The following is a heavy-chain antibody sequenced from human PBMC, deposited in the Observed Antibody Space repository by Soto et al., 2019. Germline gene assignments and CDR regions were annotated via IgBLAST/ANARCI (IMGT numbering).Heavy chain of an antibody. V-gene: IGHV1-24*01. J-gene: IGHJ4*02. CDR2: GHPEGGEA. CDR1: GPVPAELS. Sequence: APVQVVCKLPGPVPAELSIHWVRQSPGTGLEWLEGGHPEGGEAIYAQQWHGIVTVTEDIITDSAYMELSGWNPDDTAVYYCATPTPRRGAMLTNINFDYWGQGTPVTVSS. CDR3: ATPTPRRGAMLTNINFDY. D-gene: IGHD3-16*01.